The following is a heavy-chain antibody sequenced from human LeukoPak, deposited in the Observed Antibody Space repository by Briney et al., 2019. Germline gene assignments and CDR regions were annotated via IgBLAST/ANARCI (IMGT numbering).Heavy chain of an antibody. J-gene: IGHJ6*04. CDR3: ARAEGYCSSTSCYVREYYYYGMDV. Sequence: GGSLRLSCAASGFTFSGYYMSWIRQAPGKGLEWVSYISSSSSYTNYADSVKGRLTISRDNAKNSLYLQMNSLRAEDTAVYYCARAEGYCSSTSCYVREYYYYGMDVWGKGTTVTVSS. D-gene: IGHD2-2*01. CDR2: ISSSSSYT. V-gene: IGHV3-11*06. CDR1: GFTFSGYY.